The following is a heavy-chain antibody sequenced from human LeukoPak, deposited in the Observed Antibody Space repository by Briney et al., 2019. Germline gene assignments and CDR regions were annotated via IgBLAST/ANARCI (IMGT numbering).Heavy chain of an antibody. CDR2: INHSGST. CDR3: ARASSMLLWFGEKVYYFDY. CDR1: GYSISSGYY. D-gene: IGHD3-10*01. V-gene: IGHV4-38-2*02. Sequence: SETLSLTCTVSGYSISSGYYWGWIRQPPGKGLEWIGEINHSGSTNYNPSLKSRVTISVDTSKNQFSLKLSSVTAADTAVYYCARASSMLLWFGEKVYYFDYWGQGTLVTVSS. J-gene: IGHJ4*02.